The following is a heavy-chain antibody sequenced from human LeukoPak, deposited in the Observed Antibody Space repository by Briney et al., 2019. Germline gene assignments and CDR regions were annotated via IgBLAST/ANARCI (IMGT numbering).Heavy chain of an antibody. CDR2: INPNSGGT. CDR3: ARDSDFWSGPEGGWFDP. V-gene: IGHV1-2*02. J-gene: IGHJ5*02. CDR1: GYTFTGYY. D-gene: IGHD3-3*01. Sequence: GASVKDSCKASGYTFTGYYMHWVRQAPGQGLEWMGWINPNSGGTNYAQKFQGRVTMTRDTSISTAYMELSRLRSDDTAVYYCARDSDFWSGPEGGWFDPWGQGTLVTVSS.